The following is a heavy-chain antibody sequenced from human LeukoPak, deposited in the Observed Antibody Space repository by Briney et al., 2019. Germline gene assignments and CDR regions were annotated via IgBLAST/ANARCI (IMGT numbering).Heavy chain of an antibody. CDR1: GFTFGDYA. J-gene: IGHJ5*02. V-gene: IGHV3-9*01. CDR3: AKGFKVVGSWFDP. Sequence: GGSLRLSCAASGFTFGDYAMHWVRQAPGKGLEWVSGISWNSGSRGYADSVKGRFAVSRDNANSSLYLQMNSLRAEDTALYYCAKGFKVVGSWFDPWGQGTLVTVSS. D-gene: IGHD3-22*01. CDR2: ISWNSGSR.